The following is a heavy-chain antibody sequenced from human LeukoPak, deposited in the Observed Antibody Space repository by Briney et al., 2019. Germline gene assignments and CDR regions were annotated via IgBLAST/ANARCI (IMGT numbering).Heavy chain of an antibody. CDR1: GYTFTVYY. V-gene: IGHV1-2*02. CDR3: VRENWAYDI. Sequence: ASVKVSCKASGYTFTVYYMHWVRQAPGQGLEWMGWIHRNSGGTNYAQEFQGRVTMTRDTSISTVYMEMSSLRSDDTAVYYCVRENWAYDIWGQGTMVTVSS. J-gene: IGHJ3*02. D-gene: IGHD3-16*01. CDR2: IHRNSGGT.